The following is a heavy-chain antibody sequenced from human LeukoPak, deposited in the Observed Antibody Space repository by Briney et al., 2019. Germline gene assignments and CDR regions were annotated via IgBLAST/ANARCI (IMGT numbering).Heavy chain of an antibody. Sequence: NPSETLSLTCTVSGVSMSSSPYYWGWIRQPPGKGLEWIGTLSDSGNTNYNPSLRSRLTISVDTSRNQFSLKLSSVTAADTAVYYCARHDCDSSRCSVNWFDPWGQGTLVTVSS. D-gene: IGHD2/OR15-2a*01. CDR1: GVSMSSSPYY. CDR3: ARHDCDSSRCSVNWFDP. J-gene: IGHJ5*02. CDR2: LSDSGNT. V-gene: IGHV4-39*01.